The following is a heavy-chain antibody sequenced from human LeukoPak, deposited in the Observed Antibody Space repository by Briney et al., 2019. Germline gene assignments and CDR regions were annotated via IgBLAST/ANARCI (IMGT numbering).Heavy chain of an antibody. J-gene: IGHJ4*02. V-gene: IGHV3-30*03. Sequence: GGSLRLSCAASGFTFSSYGMHWVRQAPGKGLEWVAVISYDGSNKYYADSVKGRFTISRDNSKNTLYLQMNSLRAEDTAVYYCAVPKRGYSCSWFDYWGQGTLVTVSS. D-gene: IGHD6-13*01. CDR1: GFTFSSYG. CDR2: ISYDGSNK. CDR3: AVPKRGYSCSWFDY.